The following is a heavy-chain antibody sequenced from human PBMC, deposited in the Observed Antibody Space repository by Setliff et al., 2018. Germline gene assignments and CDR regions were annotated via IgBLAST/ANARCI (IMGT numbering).Heavy chain of an antibody. CDR1: GGSISSSSYY. J-gene: IGHJ6*02. V-gene: IGHV4-39*07. D-gene: IGHD1-26*01. CDR3: ARILISGSYYYYYYGMDI. CDR2: IYYSGST. Sequence: SETLSLTCTVSGGSISSSSYYWGWIRQPPGKGLEWIGSIYYSGSTYYNPSLKSRVTISVDTSKNQFSLKLSSVTAADTAVYYCARILISGSYYYYYYGMDIWGQGTTVTVSS.